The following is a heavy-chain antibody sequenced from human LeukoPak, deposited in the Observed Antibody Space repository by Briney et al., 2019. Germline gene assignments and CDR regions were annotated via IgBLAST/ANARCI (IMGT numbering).Heavy chain of an antibody. CDR3: ARVRARGEEYYYYYGMDV. CDR1: GGSISSGGYY. D-gene: IGHD2-21*01. V-gene: IGHV4-31*03. CDR2: IYYSGST. J-gene: IGHJ6*02. Sequence: SQTLSLTCTVSGGSISSGGYYWSWIRQHPGKGLEWIGYIYYSGSTNYNPSLKSRVTISVDTSKNQFSLKLSSVTAADTAVYYCARVRARGEEYYYYYGMDVWGQGTTVTVSS.